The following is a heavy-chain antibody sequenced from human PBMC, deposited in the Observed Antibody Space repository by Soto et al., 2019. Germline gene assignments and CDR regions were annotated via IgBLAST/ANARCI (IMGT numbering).Heavy chain of an antibody. CDR3: ARGRYYDSGGYYYQFDY. CDR1: GFIFSYYG. Sequence: QVQLVESGGGVVQPGRSLRLSCAASGFIFSYYGMHWVRQAPGKGLEWVAVIWYDGSNKYYADSVKGRFTISRDNSKNTRYLQMNSLRAEDTAVYYCARGRYYDSGGYYYQFDYWGQGTLVTVSS. J-gene: IGHJ4*02. V-gene: IGHV3-33*01. D-gene: IGHD3-22*01. CDR2: IWYDGSNK.